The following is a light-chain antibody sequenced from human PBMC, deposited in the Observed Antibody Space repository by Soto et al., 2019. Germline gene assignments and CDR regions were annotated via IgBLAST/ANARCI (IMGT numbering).Light chain of an antibody. J-gene: IGLJ1*01. CDR1: TSNILRNY. CDR2: MND. CDR3: ASWDDSLSGYV. V-gene: IGLV1-47*01. Sequence: QSVLTQPPSACGNPGQRLTISCSGSTSNILRNYVYWYRQFPGTAPRLLISMNDQRPSGVPDRFCGSKSGTSASLAISGLRSEDEADYYCASWDDSLSGYVFGTGTKVTV.